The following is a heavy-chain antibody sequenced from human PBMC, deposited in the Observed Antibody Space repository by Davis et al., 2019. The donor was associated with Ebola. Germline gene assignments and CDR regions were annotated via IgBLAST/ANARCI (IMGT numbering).Heavy chain of an antibody. V-gene: IGHV1-18*01. CDR2: ISAYNGNT. D-gene: IGHD4-17*01. CDR1: GYTFTSYG. Sequence: ASVKVSCKASGYTFTSYGISWVRQAPGQGLEWMGWISAYNGNTNYAQKLQGRVTMTTDTSTSTAYMELSSLRSEDTAVYYCARVRGGITVTTMGMDVWGQGTTVTVSS. CDR3: ARVRGGITVTTMGMDV. J-gene: IGHJ6*02.